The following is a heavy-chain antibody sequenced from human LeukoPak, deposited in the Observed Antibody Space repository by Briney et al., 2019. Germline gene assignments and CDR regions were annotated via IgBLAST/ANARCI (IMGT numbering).Heavy chain of an antibody. V-gene: IGHV1-18*01. J-gene: IGHJ4*02. D-gene: IGHD6-19*01. CDR1: GYTFTSYG. CDR3: ARASAVAGFFHGYFDY. Sequence: ASVKVSCKASGYTFTSYGISWVRQAPGQGLEWIGWISAYNGNTNYAQKLQGRVTMTTDTSTSTAYMELRSLRSDDTAVYYCARASAVAGFFHGYFDYWGQGTLVTVSS. CDR2: ISAYNGNT.